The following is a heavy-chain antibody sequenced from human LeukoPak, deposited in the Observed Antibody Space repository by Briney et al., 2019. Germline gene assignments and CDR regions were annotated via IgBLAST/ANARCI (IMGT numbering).Heavy chain of an antibody. CDR1: GGSISSYY. J-gene: IGHJ4*02. V-gene: IGHV4-59*01. D-gene: IGHD6-13*01. Sequence: SETLSLTCTVFGGSISSYYWSWIRQPPGKGLEWIGYIYYSGSTNYNPSLKSRVTISVDTSKNQFSLKLSSVTAADTAVYYCARSHSSSWYYYFDYWGQGTLVTVSS. CDR2: IYYSGST. CDR3: ARSHSSSWYYYFDY.